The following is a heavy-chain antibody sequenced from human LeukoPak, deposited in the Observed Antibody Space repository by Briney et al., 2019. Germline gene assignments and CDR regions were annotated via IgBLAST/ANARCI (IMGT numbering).Heavy chain of an antibody. CDR1: GFMFDDYT. CDR3: AKGDVDSPMNFYH. Sequence: GGSLRLSCAASGFMFDDYTMHWVAEAPGKGLVGVSLINWDGGSTYYARSVKGRFTTSRDNSKNSLYLQMNSLRTEDTALYYCAKGDVDSPMNFYHWGQGTLVTVSS. J-gene: IGHJ4*02. V-gene: IGHV3-43*01. CDR2: INWDGGST. D-gene: IGHD5-18*01.